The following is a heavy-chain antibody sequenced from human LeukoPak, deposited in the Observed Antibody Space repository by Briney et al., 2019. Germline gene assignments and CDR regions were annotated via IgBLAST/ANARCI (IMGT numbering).Heavy chain of an antibody. CDR2: IYYSGST. CDR3: ARAGLRYPPYYFDY. J-gene: IGHJ4*02. D-gene: IGHD3-9*01. V-gene: IGHV4-59*01. Sequence: SETLSLTCTVSGGSIGSYYWSWIRQPPGKGLEWIGYIYYSGSTNYNPSLKSRVTISVDTSKNQFSLKLSSVTAADTAVYYCARAGLRYPPYYFDYWGQGTLVTVSS. CDR1: GGSIGSYY.